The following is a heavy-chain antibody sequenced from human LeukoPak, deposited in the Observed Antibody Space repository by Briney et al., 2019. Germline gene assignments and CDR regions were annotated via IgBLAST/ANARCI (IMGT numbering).Heavy chain of an antibody. Sequence: ASVKVSCKASGGTFSSYAISWVRQAPGQGLEWMGRIIPIFGTANYAQTFQGRVTITTDESTSTAYMELSSLRSEDTAVYYCARPGGEELELDDAFDIWGQGTMVTVSS. CDR1: GGTFSSYA. V-gene: IGHV1-69*05. CDR3: ARPGGEELELDDAFDI. J-gene: IGHJ3*02. D-gene: IGHD1-1*01. CDR2: IIPIFGTA.